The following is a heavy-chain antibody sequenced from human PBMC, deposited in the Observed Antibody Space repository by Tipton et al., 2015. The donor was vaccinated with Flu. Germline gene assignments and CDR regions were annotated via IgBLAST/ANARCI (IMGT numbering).Heavy chain of an antibody. CDR2: MSPNGINT. J-gene: IGHJ5*02. D-gene: IGHD4-11*01. CDR1: GYTFTSYD. Sequence: QLVQSGAEVKRPGASVKVSCEASGYTFTSYDINWVRQATGQGLEWMGWMSPNGINTGYAPKFQGRVTMTRDTSTSTAYMELSSVRADDTAVYYCARGARGNNDYSNYNWFGAWGQGTLVTVSS. V-gene: IGHV1-8*01. CDR3: ARGARGNNDYSNYNWFGA.